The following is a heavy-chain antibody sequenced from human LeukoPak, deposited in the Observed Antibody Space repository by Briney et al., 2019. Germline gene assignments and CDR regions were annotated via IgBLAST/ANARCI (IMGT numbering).Heavy chain of an antibody. D-gene: IGHD5-24*01. V-gene: IGHV1-46*01. Sequence: GASVKVSCKASGYTFTSYYMHWVRQAPGQGLEWMGIINPSGGSTSYAQKFQGRVTMTRDTSTSIVYMELSSLRSEDTAVYYCARDLLTEMATILVDPWGQGTLVTVSS. CDR2: INPSGGST. CDR1: GYTFTSYY. J-gene: IGHJ5*02. CDR3: ARDLLTEMATILVDP.